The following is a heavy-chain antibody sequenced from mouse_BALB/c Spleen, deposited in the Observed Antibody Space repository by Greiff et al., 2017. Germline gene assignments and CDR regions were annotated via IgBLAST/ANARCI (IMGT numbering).Heavy chain of an antibody. CDR1: GDSITSCY. CDR3: ASYYYGSSPYAMDY. CDR2: ISYSGST. J-gene: IGHJ4*01. V-gene: IGHV3-8*02. Sequence: DVKLVESGPSLVKPSQSLSLTCSVTGDSITSCYWNWIRKFPGNKLEYMGYISYSGSTYYNPSLKSRISITRDTSKNQYYLQLNSVTTEDTATYYCASYYYGSSPYAMDYWGQGTSVTVSS. D-gene: IGHD1-1*01.